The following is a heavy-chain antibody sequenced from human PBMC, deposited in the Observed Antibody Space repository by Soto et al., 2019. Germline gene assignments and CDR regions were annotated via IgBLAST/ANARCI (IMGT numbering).Heavy chain of an antibody. CDR3: ATDSFRSGIAVAGNY. Sequence: GGSLRLSCAASGFTFSSYAMSWVRQAPGKGLEWVSVISGSGGSTYYADSVKGRFTISRDNSKNTLYLQMTSLRAEDTAIYYCATDSFRSGIAVAGNYWGQGTLVTVSS. D-gene: IGHD6-19*01. CDR2: ISGSGGST. V-gene: IGHV3-23*01. J-gene: IGHJ4*02. CDR1: GFTFSSYA.